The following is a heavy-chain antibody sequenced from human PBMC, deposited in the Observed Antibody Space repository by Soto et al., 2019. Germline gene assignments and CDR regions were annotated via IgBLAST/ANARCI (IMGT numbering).Heavy chain of an antibody. CDR2: ISSSSSYI. CDR3: ALQRAADYGDYEDYYYYMDV. J-gene: IGHJ6*03. V-gene: IGHV3-21*01. Sequence: GSLRLSCAASGFTFSSYSMNWVRQAPGKGLEWVSSISSSSSYIYYADSVKGRFTISRDNAKNQLYLQMNSLGAEDKAAYYCALQRAADYGDYEDYYYYMDVWGKGTTVTVSS. D-gene: IGHD4-17*01. CDR1: GFTFSSYS.